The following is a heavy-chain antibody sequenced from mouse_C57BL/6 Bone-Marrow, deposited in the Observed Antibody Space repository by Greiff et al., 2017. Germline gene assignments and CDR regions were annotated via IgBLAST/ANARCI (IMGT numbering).Heavy chain of an antibody. CDR3: AREMFYYYGFAY. CDR1: GYTFTDYN. Sequence: EVQLQQSGPELVKPGASVKMSCKASGYTFTDYNMHWVKQSHGKSLEWIGYINPNNGGTSYNQKFQGKATLTVNKSSSTAYMELRSLTSEDSAVYYCAREMFYYYGFAYWGQGTLVTVAA. D-gene: IGHD1-1*01. J-gene: IGHJ3*01. V-gene: IGHV1-22*01. CDR2: INPNNGGT.